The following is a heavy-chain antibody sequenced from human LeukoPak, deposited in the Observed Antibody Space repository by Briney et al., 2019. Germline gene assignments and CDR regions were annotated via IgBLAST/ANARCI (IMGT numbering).Heavy chain of an antibody. D-gene: IGHD5-12*01. CDR3: ARGNSGYDLYYFDY. Sequence: ASVKVSCKASGYTFTIYDINWVRQATGQGLEWMGWMNPNSGNTGYAQKFQGRVTMTRNTSISTAYMELSSLRSEDTAVYYCARGNSGYDLYYFDYWGQGTLVTVSS. V-gene: IGHV1-8*01. CDR2: MNPNSGNT. J-gene: IGHJ4*02. CDR1: GYTFTIYD.